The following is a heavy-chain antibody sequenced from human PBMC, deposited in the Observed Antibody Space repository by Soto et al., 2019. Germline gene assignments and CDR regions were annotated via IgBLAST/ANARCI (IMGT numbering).Heavy chain of an antibody. Sequence: ASETLSLTCTVSGGSISSGGYYWSWIRQHPGKGLEWIGYIYYSGSTYYNPSLKSRVTISVDTSKNQFSLKLSSVTAADTAVYYCARGRGITMVRGVITPLGWFDPWGQGTLVTVSS. CDR2: IYYSGST. J-gene: IGHJ5*02. CDR1: GGSISSGGYY. V-gene: IGHV4-31*03. D-gene: IGHD3-10*01. CDR3: ARGRGITMVRGVITPLGWFDP.